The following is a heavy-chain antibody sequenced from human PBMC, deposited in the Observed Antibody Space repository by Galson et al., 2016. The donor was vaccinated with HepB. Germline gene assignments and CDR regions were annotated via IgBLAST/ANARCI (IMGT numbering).Heavy chain of an antibody. CDR1: GYTFTTYA. CDR3: ARAGHCSSASCSDSFDI. Sequence: SVKVSCKASGYTFTTYAMHWVRQAPGQRFEWMGWINAGNGNTKYSQKFQGRVTITRDTSASTVYMDLSILRSEDTAVYYCARAGHCSSASCSDSFDIWGLGTMVTVSS. V-gene: IGHV1-3*01. J-gene: IGHJ3*02. D-gene: IGHD2-2*01. CDR2: INAGNGNT.